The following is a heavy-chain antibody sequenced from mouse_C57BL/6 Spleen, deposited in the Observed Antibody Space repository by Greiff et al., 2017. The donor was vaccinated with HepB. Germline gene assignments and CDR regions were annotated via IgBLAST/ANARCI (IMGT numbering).Heavy chain of an antibody. D-gene: IGHD4-1*01. CDR1: GFSFNTYA. V-gene: IGHV10-1*01. CDR2: IRSKSNNYAT. J-gene: IGHJ2*01. Sequence: EVKLEESGGGLVQPKGSLKLSCAASGFSFNTYAMNWVRQAPGKGLEWVARIRSKSNNYATYYADSVKDRFTISRDDSESMLYLQMNNLKTEDTAMYYCVRINWENYFDYWGQGTTLTVSS. CDR3: VRINWENYFDY.